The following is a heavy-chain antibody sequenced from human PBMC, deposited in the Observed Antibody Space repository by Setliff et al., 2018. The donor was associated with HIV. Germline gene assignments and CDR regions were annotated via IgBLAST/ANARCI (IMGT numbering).Heavy chain of an antibody. V-gene: IGHV3-20*04. CDR1: GFTFDDYG. Sequence: GSLRLSCAASGFTFDDYGMSWVRQAPGKGLEWVSGINWNGGSTGYADSVRGRFTISRDNAKNSLYLQMNSLRAEDTALYYCARDDYGDYGGYYYYYMDVWGKGTTVTVSS. J-gene: IGHJ6*03. D-gene: IGHD4-17*01. CDR3: ARDDYGDYGGYYYYYMDV. CDR2: INWNGGST.